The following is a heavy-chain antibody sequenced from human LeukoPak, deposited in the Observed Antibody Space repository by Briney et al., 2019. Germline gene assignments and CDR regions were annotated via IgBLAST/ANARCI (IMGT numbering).Heavy chain of an antibody. CDR1: GFTFDDYA. J-gene: IGHJ6*01. CDR2: ISWNSGRI. D-gene: IGHD2-2*01. V-gene: IGHV3-9*01. Sequence: GGSRRLSCAPSGFTFDDYAMHWVRQAPGKGREWVSGISWNSGRIGYANSVKGRFTFSRDNVKNSLYLQMNSLRSEDTALYYCAKGIGYCSSTSCYDSYYSAMDVWGQRTTVTVSS. CDR3: AKGIGYCSSTSCYDSYYSAMDV.